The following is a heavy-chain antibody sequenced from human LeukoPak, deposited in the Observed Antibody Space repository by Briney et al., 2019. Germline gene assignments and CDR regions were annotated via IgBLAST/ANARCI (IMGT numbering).Heavy chain of an antibody. CDR2: ISYSGST. Sequence: SETLSLTCTVSGGSISSYYWSWIRQPPGKGLEWIGHISYSGSTNYNPSLKSRVTISVDTSKNPFSLRLSSLTAADTAVYYCARDGEGDEGWDYWGQGTLVTVSS. V-gene: IGHV4-59*01. J-gene: IGHJ4*02. CDR3: ARDGEGDEGWDY. D-gene: IGHD7-27*01. CDR1: GGSISSYY.